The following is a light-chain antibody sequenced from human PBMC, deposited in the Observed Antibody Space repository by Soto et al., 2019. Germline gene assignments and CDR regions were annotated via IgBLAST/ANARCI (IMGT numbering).Light chain of an antibody. V-gene: IGLV2-14*01. CDR2: EVS. Sequence: QSALTQPASMSGSPGQSITISCTGTSSDIGTYNYVSWYQQHPGKVPKLMIYEVSNRPSGVSNRFSGSKSGNAASLTISGLQAEDDADYYCSSYTSSSTFLLFGGGTKLPVL. J-gene: IGLJ2*01. CDR3: SSYTSSSTFLL. CDR1: SSDIGTYNY.